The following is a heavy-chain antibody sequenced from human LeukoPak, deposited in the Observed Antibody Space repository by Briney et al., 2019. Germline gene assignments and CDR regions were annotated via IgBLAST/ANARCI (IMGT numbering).Heavy chain of an antibody. J-gene: IGHJ4*02. D-gene: IGHD1-26*01. CDR3: ARDNTVGAAIEY. CDR2: ISSSSSYI. Sequence: GGSLRLSCAASGFTFSSYSMNWVRQAPGKGLEWVSSISSSSSYIYYADSMKGRFTISRDNSKNTLYLQMNSLRAEDTAVYYCARDNTVGAAIEYWGQGTLVTVSS. CDR1: GFTFSSYS. V-gene: IGHV3-21*01.